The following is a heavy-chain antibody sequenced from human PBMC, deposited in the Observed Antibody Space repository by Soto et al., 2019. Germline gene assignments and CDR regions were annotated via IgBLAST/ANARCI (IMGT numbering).Heavy chain of an antibody. J-gene: IGHJ3*02. V-gene: IGHV4-34*01. CDR2: INHSGST. CDR3: ARSAEQLVQGDAFDI. CDR1: GGSFSGYY. Sequence: AVYGGSFSGYYWSWIRQPPGKGLEWIGEINHSGSTNYNPSLKSRVTISVDTSKNQFSLKLSSVTAADTAVYYCARSAEQLVQGDAFDIWGQGTMVTVSS. D-gene: IGHD6-6*01.